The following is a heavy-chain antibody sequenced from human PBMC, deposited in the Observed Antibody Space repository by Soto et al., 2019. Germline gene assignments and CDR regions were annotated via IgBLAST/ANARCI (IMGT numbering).Heavy chain of an antibody. D-gene: IGHD6-19*01. CDR2: ISWNSGRI. V-gene: IGHV3-9*01. CDR1: GFTFDDYA. CDR3: AKDSSSGWYLNDAFDI. J-gene: IGHJ3*02. Sequence: EVQLVESGGGLVQPGRSLRLSCAASGFTFDDYAMHWVRQAPGKGLEWVSGISWNSGRIGYADSVKGRFTISRDNAKNSLYLQMNSLRAEDTALYYCAKDSSSGWYLNDAFDIWGQGTMVTVSS.